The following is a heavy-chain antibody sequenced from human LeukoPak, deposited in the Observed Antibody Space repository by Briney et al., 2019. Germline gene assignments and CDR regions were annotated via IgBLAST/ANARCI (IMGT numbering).Heavy chain of an antibody. CDR3: ARGSAADY. CDR1: GYTFTSYG. D-gene: IGHD6-25*01. Sequence: ASVKVSCKASGYTFTSYGISWVRQAPGQGLEWMGGIIPSGGSTSYAQKFQGRVTMTRDMSTSTVYMELSSLRSEDTAVYYCARGSAADYWGQGTLVTVSS. CDR2: IIPSGGST. J-gene: IGHJ4*02. V-gene: IGHV1-46*01.